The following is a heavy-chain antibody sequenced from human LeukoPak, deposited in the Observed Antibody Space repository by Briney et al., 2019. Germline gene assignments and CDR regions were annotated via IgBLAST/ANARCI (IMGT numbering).Heavy chain of an antibody. CDR1: GGSISTYY. CDR2: VYDSGTT. J-gene: IGHJ6*03. CDR3: ARHPYCSGGSCRYYYYYYYYMDV. V-gene: IGHV4-59*08. Sequence: SETLSLTCSVSGGSISTYYWSWIRQTPGKGLEWIGYVYDSGTTNYNPSLKGRVTISSDTSKNQFSLNLRSVTAADTAVYYCARHPYCSGGSCRYYYYYYYYMDVWGKGTTVTVSS. D-gene: IGHD2-15*01.